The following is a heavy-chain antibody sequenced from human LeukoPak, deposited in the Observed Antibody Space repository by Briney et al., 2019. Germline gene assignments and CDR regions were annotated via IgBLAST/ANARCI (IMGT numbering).Heavy chain of an antibody. D-gene: IGHD2-2*01. CDR2: IYYSGST. Sequence: PSETLSLTCTVSGGSISSSSYYWGWIRQPPGKGLEWIGSIYYSGSTYYNPSLKSRVTISVDTSKNQFSLKLSSVIAADTAVYYCARQDIVLVPAALDAFDIWGQGTMVTVSS. V-gene: IGHV4-39*01. J-gene: IGHJ3*02. CDR3: ARQDIVLVPAALDAFDI. CDR1: GGSISSSSYY.